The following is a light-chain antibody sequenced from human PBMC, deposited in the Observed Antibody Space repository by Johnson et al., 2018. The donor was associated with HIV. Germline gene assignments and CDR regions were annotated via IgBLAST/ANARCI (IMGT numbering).Light chain of an antibody. CDR2: ENN. V-gene: IGLV1-51*02. CDR3: GTWESSLSAGYV. CDR1: SSNIENYF. J-gene: IGLJ1*01. Sequence: SVLTQPPSVSAAPGQKVIISCSGHSSNIENYFVSWYQQLPGTAPKLLIYENNKRPSGIPDRFSGSKSATSATLGITGLQTGDEADYYCGTWESSLSAGYVFGAGTKVTVL.